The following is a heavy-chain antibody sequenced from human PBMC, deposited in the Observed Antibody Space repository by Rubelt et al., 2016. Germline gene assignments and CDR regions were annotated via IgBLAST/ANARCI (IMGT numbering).Heavy chain of an antibody. V-gene: IGHV1-24*01. J-gene: IGHJ6*04. CDR2: FDPEDGET. CDR3: ATYTIHYGMDV. Sequence: APGKGLEWMGGFDPEDGETIYAQKFQGRVTMTEDTSTDTAYMELSSLRSEDTAVYYCATYTIHYGMDVWGKGTTVTVSS. D-gene: IGHD3-3*01.